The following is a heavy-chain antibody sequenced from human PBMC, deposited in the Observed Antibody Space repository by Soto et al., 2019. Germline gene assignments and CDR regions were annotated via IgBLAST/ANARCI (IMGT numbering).Heavy chain of an antibody. V-gene: IGHV4-39*01. CDR1: GASISRSPYC. CDR2: PCYSGN. J-gene: IGHJ5*02. CDR3: ARRAPEGFDP. Sequence: PSGTLSPTCTVSGASISRSPYCWAWIRQPPGKGLEWVGSPCYSGNYYRPSLKRRVTISVDTSKNQLSLNRTSVTAAATAIYYCARRAPEGFDPWGQGTLVTVSS.